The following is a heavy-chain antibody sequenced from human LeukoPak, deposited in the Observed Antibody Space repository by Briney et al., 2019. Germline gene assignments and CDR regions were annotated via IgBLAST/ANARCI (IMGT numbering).Heavy chain of an antibody. V-gene: IGHV4-59*01. Sequence: SGTLSLTCTVSGASIRGYYWSWIRQPPGKGLECIGYMYYSGTTNYNPSLKSRVTISIDSSKNQVSLRLSSVTAADTAVYYCARGRDQYGSGDSWGQGTLVTVSS. CDR2: MYYSGTT. D-gene: IGHD3-10*01. J-gene: IGHJ4*02. CDR3: ARGRDQYGSGDS. CDR1: GASIRGYY.